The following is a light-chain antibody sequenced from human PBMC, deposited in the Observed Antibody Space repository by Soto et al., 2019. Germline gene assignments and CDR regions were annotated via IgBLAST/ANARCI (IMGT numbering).Light chain of an antibody. CDR1: QSVSSRD. Sequence: EIVLTQSPGTLSLSPGERATLSCRASQSVSSRDLAWYQQKPGQAPRLLIYATSSRAAGIPDRFSGSGSGTDFTLTISRLXXXXXAVYYCQQYDNSPGYTFGQGTKLEXK. J-gene: IGKJ2*01. CDR3: QQYDNSPGYT. V-gene: IGKV3-20*01. CDR2: ATS.